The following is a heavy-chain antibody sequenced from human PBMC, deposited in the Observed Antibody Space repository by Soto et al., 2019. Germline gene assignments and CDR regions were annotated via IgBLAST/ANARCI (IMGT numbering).Heavy chain of an antibody. Sequence: GGSLRLSWAASGFTFSNYCMHWVRQAPGKGLVWVSHINTDGSITNYADSVKGRFTVSRDNAKNTLYLQMNSLKAEDTALYYCASQIAVGIWGQGAMVTVSS. J-gene: IGHJ3*02. CDR1: GFTFSNYC. V-gene: IGHV3-74*01. CDR2: INTDGSIT. D-gene: IGHD6-19*01. CDR3: ASQIAVGI.